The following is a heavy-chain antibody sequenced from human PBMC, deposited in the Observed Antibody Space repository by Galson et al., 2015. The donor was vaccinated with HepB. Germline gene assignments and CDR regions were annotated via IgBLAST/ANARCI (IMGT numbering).Heavy chain of an antibody. CDR2: ISSSSSTI. CDR1: GFTFSSYS. V-gene: IGHV3-48*01. CDR3: ARDGVELPIDY. D-gene: IGHD1-7*01. Sequence: SLRLSCAASGFTFSSYSMNWVRQAPGKGLEWVSYISSSSSTIYYADSVKGRFTISRDNAKNSLYLQMNSLRAEDTAVYYCARDGVELPIDYWGQGPLVTVSS. J-gene: IGHJ4*02.